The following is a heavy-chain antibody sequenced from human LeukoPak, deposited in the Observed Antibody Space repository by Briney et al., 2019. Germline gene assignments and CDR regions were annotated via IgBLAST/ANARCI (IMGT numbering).Heavy chain of an antibody. CDR1: GFTFSSYA. D-gene: IGHD6-19*01. J-gene: IGHJ4*02. V-gene: IGHV3-23*01. CDR3: AKDLGSGWSPYYFDY. Sequence: GGSLRLSCAASGFTFSSYAMSWVRQAPGKGLEWVSAISGSGGSTYYADSVKGRFTISRDNSKNTLYLQMNSPRAEDTAVYYCAKDLGSGWSPYYFDYWGQGTLVTVSS. CDR2: ISGSGGST.